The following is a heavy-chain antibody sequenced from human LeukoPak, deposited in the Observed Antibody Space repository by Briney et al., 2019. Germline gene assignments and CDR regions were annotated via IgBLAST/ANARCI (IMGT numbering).Heavy chain of an antibody. Sequence: GGSLRLSCAASGFTFSTYNMNWVRQAPGKGLEWVSSITSGGTYTYYADSVKGRFTTSRDNAKNSPSLQLSSLRAEDTAVYYCARGHYDILTASYKWTPDYWGQGILVTVSS. D-gene: IGHD3-9*01. CDR2: ITSGGTYT. V-gene: IGHV3-21*06. CDR1: GFTFSTYN. J-gene: IGHJ4*02. CDR3: ARGHYDILTASYKWTPDY.